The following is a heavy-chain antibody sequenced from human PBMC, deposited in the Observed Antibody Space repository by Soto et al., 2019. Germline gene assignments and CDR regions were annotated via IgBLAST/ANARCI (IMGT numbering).Heavy chain of an antibody. V-gene: IGHV4-34*01. Sequence: PSETLSLTCAVYGGSVSGYYWSWIRQPPGKGLEWIGEINHSGSTNYNPSLKSRVTISVDTSKNQFSLKLSSVTAADTAVYYCARNNVDIVATDYYYYMDVWGKGTTVTVSS. CDR1: GGSVSGYY. CDR3: ARNNVDIVATDYYYYMDV. J-gene: IGHJ6*03. D-gene: IGHD5-12*01. CDR2: INHSGST.